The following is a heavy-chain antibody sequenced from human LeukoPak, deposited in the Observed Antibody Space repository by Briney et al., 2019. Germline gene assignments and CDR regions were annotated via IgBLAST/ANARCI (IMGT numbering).Heavy chain of an antibody. CDR3: GCIAATGKFDF. CDR1: GGSISSYY. Sequence: SETLSLTCTVSGGSISSYYWSWIRQPPGKGLECIGYIYYSGTTNYNPSLKSRVTMSVDTSKKQFSLKLRSVTAADTAVYYCGCIAATGKFDFWGQGTLVTVSS. V-gene: IGHV4-59*01. CDR2: IYYSGTT. D-gene: IGHD6-13*01. J-gene: IGHJ4*02.